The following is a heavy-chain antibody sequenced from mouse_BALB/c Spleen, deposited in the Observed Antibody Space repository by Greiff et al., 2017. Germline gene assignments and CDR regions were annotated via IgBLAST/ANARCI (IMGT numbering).Heavy chain of an antibody. CDR1: GFTFSSFG. V-gene: IGHV5-17*02. Sequence: EVQLVESGGGLVQPGGSRKFSCAASGFTFSSFGMHWVRQAPEKGLEWVAYISSGSSTIYYADTVKGRFTISRDNPKNTLFLQMTSLRSEDTAMYYCARGEGDYWGQGTTLTVSS. CDR2: ISSGSSTI. J-gene: IGHJ2*01. CDR3: ARGEGDY.